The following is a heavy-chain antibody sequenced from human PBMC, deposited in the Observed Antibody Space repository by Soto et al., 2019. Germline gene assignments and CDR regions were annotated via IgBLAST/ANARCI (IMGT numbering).Heavy chain of an antibody. CDR2: IIPILGIA. V-gene: IGHV1-69*04. CDR1: GYTFTSYG. CDR3: AREDYYGSGSYS. D-gene: IGHD3-10*01. Sequence: SVKVSCKSSGYTFTSYGISCVRQAPGQGLEWMGRIIPILGIANYAQKFQGRVTITADKSTSTAYMELSSLRSEDTAVYYCAREDYYGSGSYSWGQGTLVTVSS. J-gene: IGHJ5*02.